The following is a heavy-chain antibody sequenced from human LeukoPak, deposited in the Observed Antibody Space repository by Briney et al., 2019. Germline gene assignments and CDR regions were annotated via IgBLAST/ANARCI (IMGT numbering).Heavy chain of an antibody. D-gene: IGHD6-19*01. V-gene: IGHV4-39*01. CDR3: ATTRPDSGWYDY. J-gene: IGHJ4*02. CDR1: GGSISSSSYY. CDR2: IYYSGST. Sequence: SETLSLTCTVSGGSISSSSYYWGWIRQPPGKGLEWIGSIYYSGSTYYNPSLKSRVTISVDTSKNQFSLKLSSVTAADTAVCYCATTRPDSGWYDYWGQGILVTVSS.